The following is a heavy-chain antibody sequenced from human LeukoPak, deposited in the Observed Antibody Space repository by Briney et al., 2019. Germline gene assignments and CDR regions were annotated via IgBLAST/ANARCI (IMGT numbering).Heavy chain of an antibody. CDR3: ARAIPWYCGGDCYSGWFDP. D-gene: IGHD2-21*02. CDR1: GGSISSGGYS. J-gene: IGHJ5*02. V-gene: IGHV4-30-2*01. Sequence: SQTLSLTCAVSGGSISSGGYSWSWIRQPPGKGLEWIGYIHHSGSTYYNPSLKSRVTISVDRSKNQFSLKLSSVTAADTAVYYCARAIPWYCGGDCYSGWFDPWGQGTLVTVSS. CDR2: IHHSGST.